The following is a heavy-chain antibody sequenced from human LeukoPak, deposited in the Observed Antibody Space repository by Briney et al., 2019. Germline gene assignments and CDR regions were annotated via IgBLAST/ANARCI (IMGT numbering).Heavy chain of an antibody. Sequence: GVLRLSCAASGFTFSSYWMSWVRQAPGKGLEWVANLKQDGSEKYYVDSVKGRFTISRDNAKNSLYLQMNSLRAEDTAVYYCARASAHSSSWYEGTEYFQHWGQGTLVTVSS. D-gene: IGHD6-13*01. CDR3: ARASAHSSSWYEGTEYFQH. J-gene: IGHJ1*01. V-gene: IGHV3-7*01. CDR2: LKQDGSEK. CDR1: GFTFSSYW.